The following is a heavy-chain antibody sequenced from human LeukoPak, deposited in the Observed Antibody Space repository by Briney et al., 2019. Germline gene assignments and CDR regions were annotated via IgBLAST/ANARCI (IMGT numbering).Heavy chain of an antibody. CDR1: GFTFRSYW. CDR2: MKLDGSEE. Sequence: GGSLRLSCAASGFTFRSYWMSWVCQAPGKGLEWVANMKLDGSEEYYVDSVKGQLTISSDNAKNSLYLQMNSLRVDDTAVYYCARWARYCSSGSCYSWFDPWGQGTLVTVSS. V-gene: IGHV3-7*01. J-gene: IGHJ5*02. CDR3: ARWARYCSSGSCYSWFDP. D-gene: IGHD2-15*01.